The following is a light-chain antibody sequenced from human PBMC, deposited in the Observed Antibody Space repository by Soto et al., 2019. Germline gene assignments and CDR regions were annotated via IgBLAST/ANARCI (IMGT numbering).Light chain of an antibody. J-gene: IGLJ1*01. CDR3: CSYADSSTYV. CDR2: EDS. CDR1: SSDVGSYNL. Sequence: QSALTQPASVSGSPGQSITISCTGTSSDVGSYNLVSWYQQHPGKAPKLIIYEDSKRPSGVSNRFSGSKSGNTASLTISGLHTEDEADYYCCSYADSSTYVFGTGTKVTVL. V-gene: IGLV2-23*01.